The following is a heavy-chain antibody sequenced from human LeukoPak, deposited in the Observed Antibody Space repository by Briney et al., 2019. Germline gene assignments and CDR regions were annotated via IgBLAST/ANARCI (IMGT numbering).Heavy chain of an antibody. V-gene: IGHV3-23*01. D-gene: IGHD3-10*01. J-gene: IGHJ3*02. CDR2: ISGSAGGT. CDR3: ARDSRGAFDI. Sequence: PGGSLRLSCAVSGITLSNYGMSWVRQAPGKGLEWVAGISGSAGGTIYAASVKGRFTISRDNPKNTLYLQMNSLRAEDTAVYYCARDSRGAFDIWGQGTMVTVSS. CDR1: GITLSNYG.